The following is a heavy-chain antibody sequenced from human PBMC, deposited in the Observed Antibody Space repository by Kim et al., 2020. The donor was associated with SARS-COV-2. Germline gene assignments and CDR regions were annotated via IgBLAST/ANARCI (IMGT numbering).Heavy chain of an antibody. CDR1: GFTFSSYA. J-gene: IGHJ6*02. Sequence: GGSLRLSCAASGFTFSSYAMHWVRQAPGKGLEWVAVISYDGSNKYYADSVKGRFTISRDNSKNTLYLQMNSLRAEDTAVYYCARGYDSSGSKYYYGMDVWGQGTTVTVSS. CDR2: ISYDGSNK. V-gene: IGHV3-30*04. CDR3: ARGYDSSGSKYYYGMDV. D-gene: IGHD3-22*01.